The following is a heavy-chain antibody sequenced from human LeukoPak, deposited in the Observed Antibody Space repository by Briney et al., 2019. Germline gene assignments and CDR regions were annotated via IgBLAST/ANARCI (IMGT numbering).Heavy chain of an antibody. CDR2: INPNSGGT. CDR1: GYTFTGYY. Sequence: ASVKVSCKASGYTFTGYYMHWVRQAPGQGLEWMGWINPNSGGTNYAQKFQGRVTMTRDTSISTAYMELSRLRSDDTAVYYCAIDKVLRGKPFDPWGQGTLVTVSS. D-gene: IGHD2/OR15-2a*01. V-gene: IGHV1-2*02. J-gene: IGHJ5*02. CDR3: AIDKVLRGKPFDP.